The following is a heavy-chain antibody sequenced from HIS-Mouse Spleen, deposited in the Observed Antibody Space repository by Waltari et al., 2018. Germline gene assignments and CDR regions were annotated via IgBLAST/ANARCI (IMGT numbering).Heavy chain of an antibody. CDR3: ARGHDYSNYFDY. V-gene: IGHV1-8*01. CDR1: GYTFTSYY. Sequence: QVQLVQSGAEVKKPGASVKVPCKASGYTFTSYYITWVRQATGQGLEWMGWMNPNSGNTGYAQKFQGRVTMTRNTSISTAYMELSSLRSEDTAVYYCARGHDYSNYFDYWGQGTLVTVSS. J-gene: IGHJ4*02. CDR2: MNPNSGNT. D-gene: IGHD4-4*01.